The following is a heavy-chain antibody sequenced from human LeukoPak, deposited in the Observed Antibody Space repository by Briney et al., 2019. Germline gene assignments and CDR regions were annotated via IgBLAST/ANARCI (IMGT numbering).Heavy chain of an antibody. CDR2: IKQDGSES. Sequence: GGSLRLSCAASGFTFSTYWMSWVRQAPGKGLEWVANIKQDGSESHYVDSVKGRFTISRDNAKNSLYLQMNSLRAEDTAVYYCARVSPNTVTTLQYFDYWGQGTLVTVSS. D-gene: IGHD4-17*01. CDR3: ARVSPNTVTTLQYFDY. J-gene: IGHJ4*02. V-gene: IGHV3-7*01. CDR1: GFTFSTYW.